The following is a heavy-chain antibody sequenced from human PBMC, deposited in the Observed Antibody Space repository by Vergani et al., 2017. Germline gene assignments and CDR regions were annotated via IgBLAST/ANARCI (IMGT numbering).Heavy chain of an antibody. CDR1: GFTFSSYG. Sequence: VQLVESGGGLVKPGGSLRLSCAASGFTFSSYGMHWVRQAPGKGLEWVAVISFDGSNKYYADSVKGRFTISRDNSKNTLYLQMNSLRAEDTAVYYCATQRVAGWYVDYWGQGTLVTVSS. V-gene: IGHV3-30*03. CDR3: ATQRVAGWYVDY. D-gene: IGHD2-15*01. CDR2: ISFDGSNK. J-gene: IGHJ4*02.